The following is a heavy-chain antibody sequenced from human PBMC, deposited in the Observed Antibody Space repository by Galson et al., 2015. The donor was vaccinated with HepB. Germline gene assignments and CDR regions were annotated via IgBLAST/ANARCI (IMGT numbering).Heavy chain of an antibody. J-gene: IGHJ6*02. V-gene: IGHV1-69*13. CDR2: IIPIFGTA. D-gene: IGHD4-17*01. Sequence: SVKVSCKASGGTFSSYAISWVRQAPGQGLEWMGGIIPIFGTANYAQKFQGRVTITADESTSTAYMELSSLRSEDTAVYYCASRTEGGSYGDENYYYYYGMDVWGQGTTVTVSS. CDR3: ASRTEGGSYGDENYYYYYGMDV. CDR1: GGTFSSYA.